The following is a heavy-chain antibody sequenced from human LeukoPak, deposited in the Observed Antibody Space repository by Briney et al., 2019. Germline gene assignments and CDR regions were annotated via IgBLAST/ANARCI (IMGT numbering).Heavy chain of an antibody. CDR2: ISSSSSYI. V-gene: IGHV3-21*01. D-gene: IGHD3-10*01. Sequence: GGSPRLSCAASGFTFSSYSMNWVRQAPGKGLEWVSSISSSSSYIYYADSVKGRFTISRDNAKDSLYLQMNSLRAEDTAIYYCARDEGAGSGSPYWGQGTLVTVSS. CDR1: GFTFSSYS. J-gene: IGHJ4*02. CDR3: ARDEGAGSGSPY.